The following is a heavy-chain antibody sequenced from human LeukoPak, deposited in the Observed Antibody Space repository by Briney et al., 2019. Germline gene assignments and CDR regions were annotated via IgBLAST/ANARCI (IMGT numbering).Heavy chain of an antibody. V-gene: IGHV4-59*01. Sequence: SETLSLTCAVSGSSITSYYWSWIRQPPGKGLEWIGDISNSGTNNYNPSLKSRVTISVDKSKKQVSLRLKSLTAADTAVYFCAGPALTNQYTSGAFHHWGQGTLVTVSS. CDR3: AGPALTNQYTSGAFHH. J-gene: IGHJ1*01. CDR2: ISNSGTN. D-gene: IGHD3-10*01. CDR1: GSSITSYY.